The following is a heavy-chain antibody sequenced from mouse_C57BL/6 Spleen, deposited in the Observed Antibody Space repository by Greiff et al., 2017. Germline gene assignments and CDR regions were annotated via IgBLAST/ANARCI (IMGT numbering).Heavy chain of an antibody. Sequence: VQLQQSGPELVKPGASVKLSCKASGFNITDYYMHWVKQRTEQGLEWIGRIDPEDGETKYAPKFQGKATITVDTSSNTAYLQLSSLTSEDTAVYYCARGDDYGSYYCAMYYWGQGPSVTVST. CDR3: ARGDDYGSYYCAMYY. D-gene: IGHD2-4*01. CDR2: IDPEDGET. J-gene: IGHJ4*01. V-gene: IGHV14-2*01. CDR1: GFNITDYY.